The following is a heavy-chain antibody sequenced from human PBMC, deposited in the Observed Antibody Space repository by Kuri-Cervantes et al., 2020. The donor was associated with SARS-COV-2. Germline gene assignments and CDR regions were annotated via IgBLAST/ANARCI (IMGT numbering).Heavy chain of an antibody. CDR2: IIPIFGTA. Sequence: SVKVSCKASGGTFSSYAISWVRQAPGQGLEWMGGIIPIFGTANYAQKFQGRVTITADKSTSTAYMELSSLRSEDTAVYYCASRTIAVAVRGYYYGMDVWGQGTTVTVS. J-gene: IGHJ6*02. D-gene: IGHD6-19*01. CDR1: GGTFSSYA. CDR3: ASRTIAVAVRGYYYGMDV. V-gene: IGHV1-69*06.